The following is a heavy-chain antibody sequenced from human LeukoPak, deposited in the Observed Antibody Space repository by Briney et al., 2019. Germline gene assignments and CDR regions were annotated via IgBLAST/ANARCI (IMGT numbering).Heavy chain of an antibody. V-gene: IGHV1-69*13. Sequence: SVKVSCKASGGTFSSYAISWVRQAPGQGLEWMGGIIPIFGTANYAQKFQGRVTITADESTSTAYMELSSLRSEDTAVYYCARTYRKLHGDYGGLVGYWGQGTLVTVSS. D-gene: IGHD4-17*01. J-gene: IGHJ4*02. CDR1: GGTFSSYA. CDR2: IIPIFGTA. CDR3: ARTYRKLHGDYGGLVGY.